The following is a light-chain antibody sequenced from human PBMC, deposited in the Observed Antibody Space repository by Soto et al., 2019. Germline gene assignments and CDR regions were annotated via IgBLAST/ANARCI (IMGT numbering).Light chain of an antibody. CDR1: QTISSW. J-gene: IGKJ1*01. V-gene: IGKV1-5*03. Sequence: DIQTTQSPSTLSGSVGDRVTITCRASQTISSWLAWYQQKPGKAPKLLIYKASTLKSGVPSRFSCSGSGKEFPLTISSPQPDDFATYYCKHYNSYSEALGQGTKVDIK. CDR3: KHYNSYSEA. CDR2: KAS.